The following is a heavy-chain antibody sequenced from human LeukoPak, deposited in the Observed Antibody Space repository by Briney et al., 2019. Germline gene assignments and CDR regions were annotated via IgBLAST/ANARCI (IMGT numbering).Heavy chain of an antibody. CDR3: TRGSIAYYYMDV. J-gene: IGHJ6*03. Sequence: SETLSLTCTVSGGSISRYYWSWIRQPPGKGLEWIGNIYYSGSTNYNPSLKSRVTIPVDTSKNQFSLKLSSVTAADTAVYYCTRGSIAYYYMDVWGKGTTVTISS. D-gene: IGHD3-22*01. CDR2: IYYSGST. CDR1: GGSISRYY. V-gene: IGHV4-59*01.